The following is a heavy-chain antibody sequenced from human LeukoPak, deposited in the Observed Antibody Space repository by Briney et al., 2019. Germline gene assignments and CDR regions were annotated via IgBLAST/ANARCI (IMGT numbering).Heavy chain of an antibody. D-gene: IGHD4-23*01. CDR3: ARDGYGGNSFDY. V-gene: IGHV1-3*01. CDR2: INAGNGNT. J-gene: IGHJ4*02. CDR1: GYTFTSYA. Sequence: GASVKVSCKASGYTFTSYAMHWVRQAPGQRLEWMGWINAGNGNTKYSQKFQGRVTITRDTSASTAYMELSRLNSDDTAVYFCARDGYGGNSFDYWGQGTLVTVSS.